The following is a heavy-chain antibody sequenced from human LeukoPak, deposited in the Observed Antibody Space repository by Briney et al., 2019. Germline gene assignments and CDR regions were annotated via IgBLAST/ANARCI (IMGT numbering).Heavy chain of an antibody. CDR1: GFTFSSYA. Sequence: GGSLRLSCAASGFTFSSYAMHWVRQAPGKGLEWVAVISYDGSNKYYADSVKGRFTISRDNSKNTLYLQMNSLRAEDTAVYSCAKAAVIIGLAAFDTWGQGTMVTVSS. CDR2: ISYDGSNK. CDR3: AKAAVIIGLAAFDT. V-gene: IGHV3-30-3*01. J-gene: IGHJ3*02. D-gene: IGHD2-21*01.